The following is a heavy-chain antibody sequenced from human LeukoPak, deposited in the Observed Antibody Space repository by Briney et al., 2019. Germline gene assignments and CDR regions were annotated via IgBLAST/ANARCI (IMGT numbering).Heavy chain of an antibody. Sequence: SVKVSCKASGGTFSSYAISRVRQAPGQGLEWMGGIIPIFGTANYAQKFQGRVTITADESTSTAYMELSSLRSEDTAVYYCARDGGAAAGTFDYWGQGTLVTVSS. CDR2: IIPIFGTA. J-gene: IGHJ4*02. D-gene: IGHD6-13*01. CDR1: GGTFSSYA. V-gene: IGHV1-69*13. CDR3: ARDGGAAAGTFDY.